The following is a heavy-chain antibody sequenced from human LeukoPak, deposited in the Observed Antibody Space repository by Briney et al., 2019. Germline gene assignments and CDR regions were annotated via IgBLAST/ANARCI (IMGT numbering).Heavy chain of an antibody. CDR1: GYTFTSYD. CDR2: MNPNSGNT. J-gene: IGHJ4*02. CDR3: ARDVVVGAHFGKDY. D-gene: IGHD1-26*01. Sequence: ASVKVSCKASGYTFTSYDINWVRQATGQGLEWMGWMNPNSGNTGYAQKFQGRVTMTRNTSISTAYMELSRLRSDDTAVYYCARDVVVGAHFGKDYWGQGTLVTVSS. V-gene: IGHV1-8*01.